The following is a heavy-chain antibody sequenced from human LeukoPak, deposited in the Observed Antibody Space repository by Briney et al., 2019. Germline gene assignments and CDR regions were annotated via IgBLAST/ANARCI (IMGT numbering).Heavy chain of an antibody. J-gene: IGHJ4*02. D-gene: IGHD5-12*01. V-gene: IGHV3-21*04. Sequence: GGSLRLSCAASGFTVSSNYMSWVRQAPGKGLEWVSSISSSSSYIYYADSVKGRFTISRDNAKNSLYLQMNSLRAEDMALYYCTKGASGSGYDFDYWGQGTLVTVSS. CDR1: GFTVSSNY. CDR3: TKGASGSGYDFDY. CDR2: ISSSSSYI.